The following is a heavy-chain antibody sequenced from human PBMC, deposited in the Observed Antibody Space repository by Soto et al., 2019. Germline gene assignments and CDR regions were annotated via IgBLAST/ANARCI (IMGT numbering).Heavy chain of an antibody. CDR3: AKEISSGYFGY. Sequence: EVQLLESGGGLVQPGGSLRLSCAASGFTFSSYAMSWVRQAPGKGLEWVSTISGSGGSTFYADSVKGRFTISRDNSKTTLYLQMTSLRAEDTAVYYCAKEISSGYFGYWGQGTLVTVSS. CDR1: GFTFSSYA. V-gene: IGHV3-23*01. CDR2: ISGSGGST. J-gene: IGHJ4*02. D-gene: IGHD3-22*01.